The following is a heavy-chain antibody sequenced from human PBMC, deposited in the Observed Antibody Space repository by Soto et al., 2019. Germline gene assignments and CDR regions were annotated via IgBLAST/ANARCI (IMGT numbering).Heavy chain of an antibody. V-gene: IGHV3-49*04. CDR1: GFTFGDYA. CDR2: IRSKAYGGTT. CDR3: TRDGRWFDP. Sequence: GGSLRLSCTASGFTFGDYAMSWVRQAPGKGLEWVGFIRSKAYGGTTEYAASVKGRFTISRDDSKSIAYLQMNSLKTEDTAVYYGTRDGRWFDPWGQGTLVTVSS. J-gene: IGHJ5*02.